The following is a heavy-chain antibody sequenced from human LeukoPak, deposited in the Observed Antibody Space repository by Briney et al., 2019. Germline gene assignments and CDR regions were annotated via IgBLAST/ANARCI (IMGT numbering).Heavy chain of an antibody. CDR3: ARIGPSWIIDY. Sequence: KSSETLSLTCTVSGASISSYYWSWIRQPAGKGLEWIGRIYTSGSTNYNPSLKSRVTMSVDTSKSQFSLKLSSVTAADTAVYYCARIGPSWIIDYWGQGTLVTVSS. CDR1: GASISSYY. D-gene: IGHD5-12*01. CDR2: IYTSGST. V-gene: IGHV4-4*07. J-gene: IGHJ4*02.